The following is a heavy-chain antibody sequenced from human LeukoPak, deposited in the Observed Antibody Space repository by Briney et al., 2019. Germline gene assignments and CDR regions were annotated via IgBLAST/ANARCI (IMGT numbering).Heavy chain of an antibody. D-gene: IGHD2-15*01. J-gene: IGHJ3*02. CDR1: GYTCTSYG. CDR2: IISYSDNP. Sequence: ASVKVSCKASGYTCTSYGISWVRQAPGQGLEWMGWIISYSDNPTYARNLQGRVTMTTDTSTSTAYMELRSLRSDDTAVYYCARTPHYCSGGSCYFDVFDIWGQGTMVTVSS. CDR3: ARTPHYCSGGSCYFDVFDI. V-gene: IGHV1-18*01.